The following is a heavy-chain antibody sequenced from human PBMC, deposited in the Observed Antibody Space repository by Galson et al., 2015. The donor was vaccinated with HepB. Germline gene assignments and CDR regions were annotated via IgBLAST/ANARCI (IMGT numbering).Heavy chain of an antibody. J-gene: IGHJ5*02. Sequence: PALVKPTQTLTLPCTFSGFSLSTSGMCVSWIRQPPGKALEWLARIDWDDDKYYSTSLKTRLTISKDTSKNQVVLTMTNMDPVDTATYYCARTHYYDSSGYYPHNWFDPWGQGTLVTVSS. V-gene: IGHV2-70*11. CDR2: IDWDDDK. D-gene: IGHD3-22*01. CDR3: ARTHYYDSSGYYPHNWFDP. CDR1: GFSLSTSGMC.